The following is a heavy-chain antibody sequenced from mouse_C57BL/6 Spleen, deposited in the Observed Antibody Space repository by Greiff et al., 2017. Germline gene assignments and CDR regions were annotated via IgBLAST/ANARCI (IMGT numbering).Heavy chain of an antibody. V-gene: IGHV1-82*01. D-gene: IGHD2-1*01. Sequence: VQLQQSGPELVKPGASVKISCKASGYAFSSSWMNWVKQRPGKGLEWIGRIYPGDGDTNYNGKFKGKATLTADKSSSTAYMQLSSLTSEDSAVYFCARYGNYHWYFDVWGTGTTVTVSS. CDR1: GYAFSSSW. J-gene: IGHJ1*03. CDR3: ARYGNYHWYFDV. CDR2: IYPGDGDT.